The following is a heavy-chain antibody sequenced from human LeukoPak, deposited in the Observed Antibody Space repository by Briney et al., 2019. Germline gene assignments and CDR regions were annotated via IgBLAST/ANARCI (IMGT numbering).Heavy chain of an antibody. CDR2: IYYSGST. V-gene: IGHV4-59*12. CDR3: ARKPVVGAIDS. J-gene: IGHJ4*02. D-gene: IGHD1-26*01. CDR1: GGSISNYY. Sequence: PSETLSLTCTVSGGSISNYYWSWIRQPPGKGLEWIGYIYYSGSTNYNPSLKSRVTISVDTSKNQFSLKLNSVTAADTAVYYCARKPVVGAIDSWGQGTLVTVSS.